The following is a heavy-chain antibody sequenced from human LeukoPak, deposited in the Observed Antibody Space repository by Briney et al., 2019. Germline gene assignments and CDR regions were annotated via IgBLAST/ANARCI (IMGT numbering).Heavy chain of an antibody. Sequence: SETLSLTCTVSGGSISSYYWSWIQQPPGKGLEWIGYIYYSGSTNYNPSLKSRVTISVDTSKNQFSLKLSSVTAADTAVYYCAGVVVNWFDPWGQGTLVTVSS. CDR2: IYYSGST. D-gene: IGHD2-15*01. CDR1: GGSISSYY. J-gene: IGHJ5*02. CDR3: AGVVVNWFDP. V-gene: IGHV4-59*08.